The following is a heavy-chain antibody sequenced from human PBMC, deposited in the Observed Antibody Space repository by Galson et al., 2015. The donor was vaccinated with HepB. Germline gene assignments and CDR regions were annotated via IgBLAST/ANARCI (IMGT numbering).Heavy chain of an antibody. CDR2: INPNSGGT. Sequence: SVKVSCKASGYTFTGYYMHWVRQAPGQGLEWMGRINPNSGGTNYAQKFQGRVTMTRDTSISTAYMELSSLRSEDTAVYHCARGVLLWDGPDYWGQGTLVTVSS. J-gene: IGHJ4*02. D-gene: IGHD3-10*01. V-gene: IGHV1-2*06. CDR3: ARGVLLWDGPDY. CDR1: GYTFTGYY.